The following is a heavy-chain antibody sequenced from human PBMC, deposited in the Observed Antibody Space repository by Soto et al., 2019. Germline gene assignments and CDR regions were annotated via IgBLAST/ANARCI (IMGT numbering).Heavy chain of an antibody. Sequence: EVQLLESGGGLVQPGGSLRLSCAASGFTFSSYAMSWVRQAPGKGLEWVSAVSGSGGSTYYADSVTGRFTISRDNTRNTLYLPMNSLRAEDTAVYYCATDCPPQSYSSGWSPSYHYGMDVWGQATTVTVSS. CDR2: VSGSGGST. J-gene: IGHJ6*02. V-gene: IGHV3-23*01. CDR1: GFTFSSYA. CDR3: ATDCPPQSYSSGWSPSYHYGMDV. D-gene: IGHD6-19*01.